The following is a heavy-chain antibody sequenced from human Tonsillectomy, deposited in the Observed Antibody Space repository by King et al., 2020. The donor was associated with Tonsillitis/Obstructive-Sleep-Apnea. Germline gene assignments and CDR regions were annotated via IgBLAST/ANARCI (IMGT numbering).Heavy chain of an antibody. J-gene: IGHJ3*02. CDR1: GFTVSSYA. CDR2: IMGSGCST. CDR3: ATTASVYAAFDI. V-gene: IGHV3-23*04. Sequence: VQLVESGGGLVQPGGSLRLSCEASGFTVSSYAMSWVRQAPGKGLEWVSAIMGSGCSTYYADSVKGRFTISRDNSKNTLYLQMNSLRAEDTAVYYCATTASVYAAFDIWGQGTMVTVSS. D-gene: IGHD5/OR15-5a*01.